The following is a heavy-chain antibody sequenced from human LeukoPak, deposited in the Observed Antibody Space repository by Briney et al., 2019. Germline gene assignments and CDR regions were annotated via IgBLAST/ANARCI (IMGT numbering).Heavy chain of an antibody. CDR3: ARTYYDSRLDY. D-gene: IGHD3-22*01. CDR2: IYYSGST. Sequence: SETLSLTCAISGGSISSDGLYWSWIRQHPGKGLEWIGYIYYSGSTYYNPSLKSRVTISVDTSKNQFSLKLTSVTAADTAVYYCARTYYDSRLDYWGQGTLVTVSS. CDR1: GGSISSDGLY. J-gene: IGHJ4*02. V-gene: IGHV4-31*11.